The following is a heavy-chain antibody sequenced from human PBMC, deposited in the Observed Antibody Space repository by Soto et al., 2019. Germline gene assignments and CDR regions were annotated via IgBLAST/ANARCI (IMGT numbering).Heavy chain of an antibody. Sequence: QVQLQESGPGLVKPSQTLSLTCTVSGGSISSGGYYWSWIRQHPGKGLELIGYIYYSGSTYYNPSLKSRVTISVDTSKNQFSLKLSSVTAADTAVYYCARVNSSRMVITENWFDPWGQGTLVTVSS. CDR2: IYYSGST. CDR1: GGSISSGGYY. V-gene: IGHV4-31*03. J-gene: IGHJ5*02. CDR3: ARVNSSRMVITENWFDP. D-gene: IGHD3-22*01.